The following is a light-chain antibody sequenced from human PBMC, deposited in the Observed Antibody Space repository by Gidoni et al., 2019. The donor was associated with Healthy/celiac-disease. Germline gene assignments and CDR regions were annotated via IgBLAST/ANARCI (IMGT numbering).Light chain of an antibody. J-gene: IGLJ2*01. V-gene: IGLV2-11*01. CDR1: SSDVGGYNY. Sequence: QSARTQPRSVSGSPGQSVTISCTGTSSDVGGYNYVSWYQQHPGKAPKLMIYDVSKRPSGVPDRFSGSKSGNTASLTISGLQAEDEADYYCCSYAGSSYVVFGGGTKLTVL. CDR2: DVS. CDR3: CSYAGSSYVV.